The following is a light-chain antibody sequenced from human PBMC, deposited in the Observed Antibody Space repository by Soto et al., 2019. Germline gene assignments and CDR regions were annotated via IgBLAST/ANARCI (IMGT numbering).Light chain of an antibody. V-gene: IGKV3-11*01. CDR2: DAS. CDR1: QSVSSY. CDR3: QQRSNWPPIT. Sequence: EIVLTQSPATLSLSPGERATLACRASQSVSSYLAWYQQKPGQVPRLLLYDASNRATGIPARFSGSGSGTDFTLTISSLEPEDFAVYYCQQRSNWPPITFGQGTRLEIK. J-gene: IGKJ5*01.